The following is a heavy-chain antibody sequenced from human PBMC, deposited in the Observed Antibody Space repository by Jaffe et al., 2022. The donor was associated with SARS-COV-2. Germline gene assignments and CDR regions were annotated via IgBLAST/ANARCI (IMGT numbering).Heavy chain of an antibody. CDR2: IWYDGSNK. V-gene: IGHV3-33*01. J-gene: IGHJ6*02. CDR1: GFTFSSYG. D-gene: IGHD3-3*01. Sequence: QVQLVESGGGVVQPGRSLRLSCAASGFTFSSYGMHWVRQAPGKGLEWVAVIWYDGSNKYYADSVKGRFTISRDNSKNTLYLQMNSLRAEDTAVYYCARGAGGYDFWSGYYAPTNGYYGMDVWGQGTTVTVSS. CDR3: ARGAGGYDFWSGYYAPTNGYYGMDV.